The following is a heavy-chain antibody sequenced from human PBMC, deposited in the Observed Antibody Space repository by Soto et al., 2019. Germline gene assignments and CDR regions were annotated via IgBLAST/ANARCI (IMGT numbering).Heavy chain of an antibody. V-gene: IGHV3-21*01. Sequence: GGSLRRSCAASGFTFRTYTMNCVRQAPGKGLEWVSSISSSSSYIYYADSVKGRFTISRDKAKNSLYLQMNSLRAEDTAVYYCARDDYSPMDVWGQGTTVTVSS. J-gene: IGHJ6*02. CDR2: ISSSSSYI. CDR3: ARDDYSPMDV. CDR1: GFTFRTYT. D-gene: IGHD4-4*01.